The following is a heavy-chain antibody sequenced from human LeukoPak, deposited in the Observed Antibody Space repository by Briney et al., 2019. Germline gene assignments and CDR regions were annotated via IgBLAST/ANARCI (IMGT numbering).Heavy chain of an antibody. D-gene: IGHD4-23*01. CDR3: ARQGYSGHSQGAADY. Sequence: GASVKVYCKASGYTFSIYGFSCVRQAPGQGLEWMGWISVYNGNTNYAQKFQGRVTMTTDTSTSTAHMELRSLRSDDTAVYYCARQGYSGHSQGAADYWGQGTLVTVSS. CDR2: ISVYNGNT. V-gene: IGHV1-18*01. J-gene: IGHJ4*02. CDR1: GYTFSIYG.